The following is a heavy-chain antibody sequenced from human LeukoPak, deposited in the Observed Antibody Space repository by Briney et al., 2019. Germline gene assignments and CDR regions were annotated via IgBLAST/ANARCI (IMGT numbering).Heavy chain of an antibody. J-gene: IGHJ5*02. CDR3: ARASLSWFDP. D-gene: IGHD2/OR15-2a*01. CDR2: IYYSGST. CDR1: GGSLSSYY. Sequence: SETLSLTCTVSGGSLSSYYWSWIRQPPGKGLEWIGYIYYSGSTNYNPSLKSRVTISVDTSKNQFSLKRSSVTAADTAVYYCARASLSWFDPWGQGTLVTVSS. V-gene: IGHV4-59*01.